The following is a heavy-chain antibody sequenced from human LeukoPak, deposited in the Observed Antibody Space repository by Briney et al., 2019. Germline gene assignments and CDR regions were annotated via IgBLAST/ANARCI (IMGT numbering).Heavy chain of an antibody. D-gene: IGHD6-13*01. Sequence: PGGSLRLSCAASGFTFSSYWMSWVRQAPGKGLEWVANIKQDGSEKYYVDSVKGRFTISRDNAKNSLYLQMNSLRAEDTAVYYCARPLAAADNNLDAFDIWGQGTMVTVSS. V-gene: IGHV3-7*01. J-gene: IGHJ3*02. CDR3: ARPLAAADNNLDAFDI. CDR1: GFTFSSYW. CDR2: IKQDGSEK.